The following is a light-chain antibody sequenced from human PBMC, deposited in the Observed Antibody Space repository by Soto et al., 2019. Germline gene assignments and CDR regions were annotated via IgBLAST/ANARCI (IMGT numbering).Light chain of an antibody. Sequence: EVVLTQSPGTLSLSPGEGATLSCRASQSVSSAYLAGYQQKPGQAPRLLIYATSSRATGIPDRFSGSGSWTDFTLTITRLEPEDFAVYYCQQYGPSPMYTFGQGTKLEIK. V-gene: IGKV3-20*01. CDR1: QSVSSAY. CDR3: QQYGPSPMYT. J-gene: IGKJ2*01. CDR2: ATS.